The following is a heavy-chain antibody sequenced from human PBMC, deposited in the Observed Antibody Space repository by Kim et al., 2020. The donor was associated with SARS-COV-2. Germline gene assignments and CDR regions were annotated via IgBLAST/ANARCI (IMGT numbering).Heavy chain of an antibody. V-gene: IGHV3-48*03. CDR3: ARLVVTATNWFDP. CDR1: GFYG. D-gene: IGHD2-21*02. Sequence: GGSLRLSCVATGFYGMVWVRQTPGKGLEWIAYISRSGNTISYADSVQGRFTISRDDAAISVNLQMNDLRPEDTGLYHCARLVVTATNWFDPWGQGTQVT. J-gene: IGHJ5*02. CDR2: ISRSGNTI.